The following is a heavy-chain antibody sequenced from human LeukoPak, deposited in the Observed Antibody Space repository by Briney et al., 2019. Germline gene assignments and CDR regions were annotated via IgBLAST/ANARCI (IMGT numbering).Heavy chain of an antibody. V-gene: IGHV4-39*07. D-gene: IGHD6-19*01. J-gene: IGHJ4*02. CDR3: ARTPDYSSGWYVDY. Sequence: PSETLSLTCTVSGGSINSYYCSWIRQPPGKGLEWIGSIYYSGSTYYNPSLKSRVTISVDTSKNQFSLKLSSVTAADTAVYYCARTPDYSSGWYVDYWGQGTLVTVSS. CDR1: GGSINSYY. CDR2: IYYSGST.